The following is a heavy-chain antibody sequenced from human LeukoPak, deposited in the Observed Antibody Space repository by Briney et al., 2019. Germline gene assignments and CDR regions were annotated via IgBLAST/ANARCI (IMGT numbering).Heavy chain of an antibody. V-gene: IGHV4-31*03. CDR2: THHRGLT. J-gene: IGHJ4*02. CDR1: GGSISSIDYY. D-gene: IGHD4-23*01. CDR3: AGKPNSLSYFDY. Sequence: SETLSLTCSVSGGSISSIDYYWSWVRQHPGKGLEWIGYTHHRGLTYYNPSLKNRVTISVDTSANQVSLKLSSVTAADTAVYLFAGKPNSLSYFDYWGQGTLVTVSS.